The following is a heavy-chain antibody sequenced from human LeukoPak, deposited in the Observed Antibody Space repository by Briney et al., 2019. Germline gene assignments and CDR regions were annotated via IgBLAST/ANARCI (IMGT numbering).Heavy chain of an antibody. Sequence: GGSLRLSCAASGFTFSSSWMSWVRQAPGKGLEWVANIKQDGSEKYYVDSVKGRFTISRDNAKNSPYLQMNSLRAEDTAVYFCARVVPPLYYFDYWGQETLVTVSS. CDR2: IKQDGSEK. V-gene: IGHV3-7*01. J-gene: IGHJ4*02. CDR3: ARVVPPLYYFDY. CDR1: GFTFSSSW. D-gene: IGHD3-10*01.